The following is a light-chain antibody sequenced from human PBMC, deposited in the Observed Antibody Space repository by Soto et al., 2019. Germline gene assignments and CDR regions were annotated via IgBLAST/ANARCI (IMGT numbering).Light chain of an antibody. V-gene: IGKV2-28*01. J-gene: IGKJ3*01. Sequence: DIVMTQSPLSLPVTPGEPASISCRSSQSLLHSNGYNYLDWYLQKPGQSPQLLICLGSNRASGVPDRFSGSGSGTDFTLKISRVEAEDVRVYYCMQALQTPRFTFGPGTKVDIK. CDR3: MQALQTPRFT. CDR2: LGS. CDR1: QSLLHSNGYNY.